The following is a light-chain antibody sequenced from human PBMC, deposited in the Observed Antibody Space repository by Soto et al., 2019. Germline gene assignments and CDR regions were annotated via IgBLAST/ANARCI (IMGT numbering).Light chain of an antibody. Sequence: IVLTQSACTLSLSPGERATLSCRASQTINKNYFAWYQQKPGQAPRPLMYSASSRATGIPDRFSGSGSGTDFTLTISRLEPEDFAVYYCQQRSNWPWTFGQGTKVDIK. V-gene: IGKV3D-20*02. CDR2: SAS. CDR3: QQRSNWPWT. CDR1: QTINKNY. J-gene: IGKJ1*01.